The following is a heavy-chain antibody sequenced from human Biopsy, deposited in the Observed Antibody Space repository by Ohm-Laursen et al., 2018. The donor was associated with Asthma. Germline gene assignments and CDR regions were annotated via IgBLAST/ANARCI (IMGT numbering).Heavy chain of an antibody. Sequence: TLSLTCRASGGYTGSSDHHWAWIRQAPGKGLEWIGFVFWSGSTHYSRSLERRVSISIDTATNEFSMKLWSVTPADTAVYFCARVVSYGDIYFGINVWGQRTTVIVSS. D-gene: IGHD4-17*01. CDR2: VFWSGST. J-gene: IGHJ6*02. CDR1: GGYTGSSDHH. V-gene: IGHV4-30-4*01. CDR3: ARVVSYGDIYFGINV.